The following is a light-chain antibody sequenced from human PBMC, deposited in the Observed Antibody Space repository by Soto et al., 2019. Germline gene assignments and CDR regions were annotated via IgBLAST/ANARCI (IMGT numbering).Light chain of an antibody. CDR3: CSYTSSSTYV. V-gene: IGLV2-14*01. Sequence: QSVLTQPASVSGSPGQSITISCTGTSSDVGGSNYVSWFQQHPGKAPKLMIYEVGNRPSGVSGRFSGSKSGNTASLTLSGLQAEDEADYYCCSYTSSSTYVFGTGTKLTVL. CDR2: EVG. J-gene: IGLJ1*01. CDR1: SSDVGGSNY.